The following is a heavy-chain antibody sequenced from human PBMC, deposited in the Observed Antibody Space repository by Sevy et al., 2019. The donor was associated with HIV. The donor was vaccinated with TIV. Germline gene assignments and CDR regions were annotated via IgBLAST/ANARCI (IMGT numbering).Heavy chain of an antibody. CDR1: GFTFSSYS. Sequence: GGSLRLSCAASGFTFSSYSMNWVRQAPGKGLEWVSYISSSSSTIYYADSVKGRLTISRDNAKNSLYLQMNSLRDEDTAVYYCARDGGRDYYDSSGYWDYWGQGTLVTVSS. CDR2: ISSSSSTI. V-gene: IGHV3-48*02. CDR3: ARDGGRDYYDSSGYWDY. J-gene: IGHJ4*02. D-gene: IGHD3-22*01.